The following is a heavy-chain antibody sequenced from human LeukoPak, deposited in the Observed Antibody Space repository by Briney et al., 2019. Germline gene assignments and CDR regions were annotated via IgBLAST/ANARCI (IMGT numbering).Heavy chain of an antibody. CDR3: ARDSIAAAGSLDAFDI. CDR2: IFYSGST. V-gene: IGHV4-39*07. Sequence: SETLSLTCTVSGGSISSSNSYWGWIRQPPGKGLEWVGSIFYSGSTFYNPSLKSRVTISVDTSKNQFSLRLSSVTAADTAVYYCARDSIAAAGSLDAFDIWGQGTMVTVSS. D-gene: IGHD6-13*01. CDR1: GGSISSSNSY. J-gene: IGHJ3*02.